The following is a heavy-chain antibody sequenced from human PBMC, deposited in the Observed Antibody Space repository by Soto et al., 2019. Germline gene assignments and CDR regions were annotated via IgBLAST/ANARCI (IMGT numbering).Heavy chain of an antibody. J-gene: IGHJ4*02. CDR2: ISSDGRET. CDR1: GFPFSLYG. V-gene: IGHV3-64D*06. D-gene: IGHD6-13*01. CDR3: VKGSAAGAGYFYDN. Sequence: PGGSLRLSCSASGFPFSLYGVQWVRQAPGKGLEYVAGISSDGRETYHAESVRGRFTISRDNPKKTLYLQMTSLRVEDTAVYYCVKGSAAGAGYFYDNWGQGTLVTVSS.